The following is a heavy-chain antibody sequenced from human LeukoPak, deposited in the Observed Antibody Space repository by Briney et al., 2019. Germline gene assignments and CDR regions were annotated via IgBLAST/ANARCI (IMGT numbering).Heavy chain of an antibody. CDR1: GYTFTSYD. D-gene: IGHD3-10*01. Sequence: ASVKVSCKASGYTFTSYDINWVRQAPGQGLEWMGWISAYNGNTNYAQKLQGRVTMTTDTSTSTAYMELRSLRSDDTAVCYCARVFYGSGSYRYYFDYWGQGTLVTVSS. V-gene: IGHV1-18*01. J-gene: IGHJ4*02. CDR2: ISAYNGNT. CDR3: ARVFYGSGSYRYYFDY.